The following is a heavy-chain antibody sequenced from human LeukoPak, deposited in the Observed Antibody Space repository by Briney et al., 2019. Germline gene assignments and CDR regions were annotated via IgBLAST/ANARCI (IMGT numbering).Heavy chain of an antibody. V-gene: IGHV3-11*06. CDR3: ARSGIGATEIDY. CDR1: GFTFSDYF. J-gene: IGHJ4*02. Sequence: GSLRLSCAASGFTFSDYFMSWVRQAPGKGLEWLSYINGRGNYVDYAESLKGRITISRDNAKNSLYLQMNSLRAEDTAVYYCARSGIGATEIDYWGQGTLVTVSS. D-gene: IGHD6-13*01. CDR2: INGRGNYV.